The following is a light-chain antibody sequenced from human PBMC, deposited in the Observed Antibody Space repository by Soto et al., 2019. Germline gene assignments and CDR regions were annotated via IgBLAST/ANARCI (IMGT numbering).Light chain of an antibody. CDR2: GAS. CDR3: QHYNNWPPYT. J-gene: IGKJ2*01. CDR1: QSVSSN. Sequence: EIGMTQSPATLSVSPGERATLSCRASQSVSSNLAWYQQKPGQAPRLLIYGASTRATSIPARFSGSGSGTEFTLTISSLQSEDFAVYYCQHYNNWPPYTFGQGTKLEIK. V-gene: IGKV3-15*01.